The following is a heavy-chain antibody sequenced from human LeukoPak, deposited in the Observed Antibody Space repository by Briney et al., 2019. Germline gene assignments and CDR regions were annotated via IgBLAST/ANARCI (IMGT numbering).Heavy chain of an antibody. V-gene: IGHV1-69*01. CDR2: IIPIFGTA. CDR3: ARNTAMDV. Sequence: AXGQGLEWMGGIIPIFGTANYAQKFQGRVTITADESTSTAYMELSSLRSEDTAVYYCARNTAMDVWGQGTTVTVSS. J-gene: IGHJ6*02.